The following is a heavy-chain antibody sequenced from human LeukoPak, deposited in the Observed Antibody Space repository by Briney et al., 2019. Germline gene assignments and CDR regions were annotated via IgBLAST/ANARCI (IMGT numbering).Heavy chain of an antibody. D-gene: IGHD5-18*01. CDR3: ARGRSYGFDFDS. J-gene: IGHJ4*02. Sequence: SETLSLTCDVSGVSINTCCYYWTWIRQPPGKGLEWIGYKYYSGSTRYNSSLRSRLTISLGTSKNQFSLRLTSVTAADTAVYYCARGRSYGFDFDSWGPGTLVIVSS. CDR1: GVSINTCCYY. CDR2: KYYSGST. V-gene: IGHV4-61*01.